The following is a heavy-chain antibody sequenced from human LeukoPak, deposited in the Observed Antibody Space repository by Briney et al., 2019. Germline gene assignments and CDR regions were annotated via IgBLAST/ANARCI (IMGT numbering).Heavy chain of an antibody. D-gene: IGHD6-13*01. Sequence: ASVKVSCKASGYTCTDYYMHWVQQAPGKGLEWMGRVDPEDGETIYAEKFQGRVTITADTSTDTAYMELSSLRSEDTAVYYCAREAVSSIEAAGPHDYWGQGTLVTVSS. CDR2: VDPEDGET. CDR1: GYTCTDYY. J-gene: IGHJ4*02. V-gene: IGHV1-69-2*01. CDR3: AREAVSSIEAAGPHDY.